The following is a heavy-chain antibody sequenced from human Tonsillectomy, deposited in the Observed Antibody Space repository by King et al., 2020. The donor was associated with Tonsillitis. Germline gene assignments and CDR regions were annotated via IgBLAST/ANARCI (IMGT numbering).Heavy chain of an antibody. D-gene: IGHD6-19*01. CDR3: ARVGQWLEY. Sequence: VQLQESGPGLVKPSETLSLTCTVSGGSISSYYWSWIRQPPGKGLEWIGCLSYGRSTNYNPSLKSRVTISEDTSKNQFSLKLSSVTADDTAVYYCARVGQWLEYWGQGTLVTVSS. V-gene: IGHV4-59*01. CDR2: LSYGRST. J-gene: IGHJ4*02. CDR1: GGSISSYY.